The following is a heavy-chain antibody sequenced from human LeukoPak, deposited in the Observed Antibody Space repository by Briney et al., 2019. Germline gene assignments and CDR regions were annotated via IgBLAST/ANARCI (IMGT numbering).Heavy chain of an antibody. D-gene: IGHD6-13*01. CDR3: AREGYSSSWYWFDP. CDR2: ISYDGSNK. V-gene: IGHV3-30-3*01. CDR1: GFTFSSYA. J-gene: IGHJ5*02. Sequence: PEGSLRLSCAASGFTFSSYAMHWVRQAPGKGLEWVAVISYDGSNKYYADSVKGRFTISRDNSKNTLYLQMNSLRAEDTAVYYCAREGYSSSWYWFDPWGQGTLVTVSS.